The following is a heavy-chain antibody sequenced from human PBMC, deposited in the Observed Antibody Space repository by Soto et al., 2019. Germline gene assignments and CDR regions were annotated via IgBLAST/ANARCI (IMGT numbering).Heavy chain of an antibody. CDR3: ARPRYSFGTSGYYSIDY. CDR1: GDFISNTTYY. V-gene: IGHV4-39*01. CDR2: IYFSGSGTS. J-gene: IGHJ4*02. Sequence: SETLSLTCSVSGDFISNTTYYWGWVRQAPGKGLEWVGSIYFSGSGTSHYNPSLKSRVTISVDTSKNQFSLKLTSVTAADTAVYYCARPRYSFGTSGYYSIDYWGQGTLVTVSS. D-gene: IGHD3-22*01.